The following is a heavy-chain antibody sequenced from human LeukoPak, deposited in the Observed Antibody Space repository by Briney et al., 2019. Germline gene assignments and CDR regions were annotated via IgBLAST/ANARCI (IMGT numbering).Heavy chain of an antibody. CDR3: ARGGGYSDDAFDI. CDR2: IYYSGST. D-gene: IGHD2-21*01. Sequence: SETLSLTCTVSGGSISSYYWGWIRQPPGKGLEWIGSIYYSGSTYYNPSLKSRVTISVDTSKNQFSLKLSSVTAADTAVYYCARGGGYSDDAFDIWGQGTMVTVSS. CDR1: GGSISSYY. V-gene: IGHV4-39*07. J-gene: IGHJ3*02.